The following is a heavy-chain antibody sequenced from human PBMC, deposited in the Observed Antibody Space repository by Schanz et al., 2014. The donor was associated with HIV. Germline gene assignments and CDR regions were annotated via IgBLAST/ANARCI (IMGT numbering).Heavy chain of an antibody. CDR1: GFSFSNFW. CDR3: VRLMSSDYDFYHYGMDV. CDR2: IKQDESEK. V-gene: IGHV3-7*01. Sequence: VHLVESGGGVVQPGRSLRLSCAASGFSFSNFWVTWVRQAPGKRLEWVANIKQDESEKYYADSVKGRFTISRDNSKNTVYLQAKSLRPEDTAVYYCVRLMSSDYDFYHYGMDVWGQGTTVIVSS. D-gene: IGHD4-17*01. J-gene: IGHJ6*02.